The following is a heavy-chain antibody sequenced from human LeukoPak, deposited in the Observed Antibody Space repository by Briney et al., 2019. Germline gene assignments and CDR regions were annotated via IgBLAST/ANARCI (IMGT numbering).Heavy chain of an antibody. Sequence: AGGSQRLSCAASGFTFSSYSMNWVRQAPGKGLEWVSSISSSSSYIYYADSVKGRFTISRDNAKNSLYLQMNSLRAEDTAVYYCARLGGYSKSFDYWGQGTLVTVSS. J-gene: IGHJ4*02. D-gene: IGHD4-11*01. CDR1: GFTFSSYS. V-gene: IGHV3-21*01. CDR2: ISSSSSYI. CDR3: ARLGGYSKSFDY.